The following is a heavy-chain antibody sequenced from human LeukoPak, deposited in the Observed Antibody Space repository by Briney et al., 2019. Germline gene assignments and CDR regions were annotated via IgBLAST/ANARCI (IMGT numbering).Heavy chain of an antibody. V-gene: IGHV4-4*07. Sequence: SGTLSLTCTVSGGSISSYYWSWIRQPAGKGLEWIGRIYTSGSTNYNPSLKSRVTISVDTSKNQFSLKLSSVTAADTAVYYCARGWLGYSYAGPRNYFDYWGQGTLVTVSS. J-gene: IGHJ4*02. D-gene: IGHD5-18*01. CDR2: IYTSGST. CDR1: GGSISSYY. CDR3: ARGWLGYSYAGPRNYFDY.